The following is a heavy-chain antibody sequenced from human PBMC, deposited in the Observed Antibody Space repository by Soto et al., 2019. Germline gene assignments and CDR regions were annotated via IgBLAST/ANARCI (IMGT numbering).Heavy chain of an antibody. Sequence: ASVKVSCKTSRYTLTDYYTHRVRQAPGQGLEWMGWMNPKRGGAYFAQKFQGRVTLTRDTSIGTAYIEVKSLTSDDSAVYFCTRKNIENSDGLYVGFDIWGQGTTVTVSS. CDR1: RYTLTDYY. D-gene: IGHD5-18*01. V-gene: IGHV1-2*02. CDR2: MNPKRGGA. CDR3: TRKNIENSDGLYVGFDI. J-gene: IGHJ3*02.